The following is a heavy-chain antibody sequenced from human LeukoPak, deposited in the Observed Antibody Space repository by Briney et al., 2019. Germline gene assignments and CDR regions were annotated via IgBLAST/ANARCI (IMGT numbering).Heavy chain of an antibody. CDR1: GGSISSSSYY. CDR2: IYYSGST. V-gene: IGHV4-39*01. D-gene: IGHD3-22*01. CDR3: ARQDSSGYLDY. Sequence: KTSETLSLTCTVSGGSISSSSYYWGWIRQPPGKGLEWIGSIYYSGSTYYNPSLKSRVTISVDTSKNQFSLKLSSVTAADTAVYYCARQDSSGYLDYWGQGTLVTVSS. J-gene: IGHJ4*02.